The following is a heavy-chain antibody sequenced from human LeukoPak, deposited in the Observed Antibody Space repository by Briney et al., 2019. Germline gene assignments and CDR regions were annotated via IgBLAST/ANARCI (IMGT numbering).Heavy chain of an antibody. V-gene: IGHV3-66*02. J-gene: IGHJ4*02. CDR1: GFTVSSNY. Sequence: GGSLRLSCAASGFTVSSNYMSWVRQAPGKGLEWVSVIYSGGSTYYADSVKGRFTISRDNSKNTLYLQMNSLRAEDTAVYYCASRYYDFWSGYYTPDYWGRGTLVTVSS. CDR3: ASRYYDFWSGYYTPDY. D-gene: IGHD3-3*01. CDR2: IYSGGST.